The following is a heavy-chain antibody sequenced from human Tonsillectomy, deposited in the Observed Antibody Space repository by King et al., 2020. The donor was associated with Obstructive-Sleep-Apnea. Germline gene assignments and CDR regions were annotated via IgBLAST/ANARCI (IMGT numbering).Heavy chain of an antibody. V-gene: IGHV1-8*01. CDR2: MNPNRGNT. D-gene: IGHD2-8*02. J-gene: IGHJ4*02. Sequence: VQLVESGAEVKKPGASVKVSCKASGYSFTTYDINWVRQATGQGLEWMGWMNPNRGNTGFAKKFQGRVTMTRNTSISTAYMELSSLRSEDTAVYYCASRTGWYYFDYWGQGILVTVSS. CDR3: ASRTGWYYFDY. CDR1: GYSFTTYD.